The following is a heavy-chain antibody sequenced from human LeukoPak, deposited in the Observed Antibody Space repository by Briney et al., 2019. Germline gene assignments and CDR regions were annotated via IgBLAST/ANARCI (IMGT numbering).Heavy chain of an antibody. J-gene: IGHJ4*02. D-gene: IGHD6-13*01. CDR3: ARTRRIAAAGRIRDRYFDY. Sequence: SETLSLTCAVYGGSFSGYYWSWIRQPPGKGLEWIGEINHSGSTNYNPSLKSRVTISVDTSKNQFSLKLSSVTAADTAVYYCARTRRIAAAGRIRDRYFDYWGQGTLVTVSS. V-gene: IGHV4-34*01. CDR1: GGSFSGYY. CDR2: INHSGST.